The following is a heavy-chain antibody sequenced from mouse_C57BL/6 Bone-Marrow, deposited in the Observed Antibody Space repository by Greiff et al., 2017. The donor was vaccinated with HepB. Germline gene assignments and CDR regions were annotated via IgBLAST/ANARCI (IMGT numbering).Heavy chain of an antibody. Sequence: QVQLKQPGAELVKPGASVKLSCKASGYTFTSYWMHWVKQRPGRGLEWIGRIDPNSGGTKYNEKFKSKATLTVDKPSSTAYMQLSSLTSEDSAVYYCARVYYSNFWFAYWGQGTLVTVSA. D-gene: IGHD2-5*01. J-gene: IGHJ3*01. CDR3: ARVYYSNFWFAY. V-gene: IGHV1-72*01. CDR1: GYTFTSYW. CDR2: IDPNSGGT.